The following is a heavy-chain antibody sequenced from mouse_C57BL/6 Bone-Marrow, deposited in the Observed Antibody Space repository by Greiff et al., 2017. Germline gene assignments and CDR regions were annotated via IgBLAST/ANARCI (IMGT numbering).Heavy chain of an antibody. D-gene: IGHD2-4*01. CDR2: INPNYGTT. Sequence: FHLQQSGPELVKPGASVKISCKASGYSFTDYNMNWVKQSNGKSLEWMGVINPNYGTTSYNQKFKGKATLTVDQYSSTAYMQLNGLTSEESAVYYLARGYDYDYAMDYWGQKTSVTVPS. V-gene: IGHV1-39*01. CDR1: GYSFTDYN. CDR3: ARGYDYDYAMDY. J-gene: IGHJ4*01.